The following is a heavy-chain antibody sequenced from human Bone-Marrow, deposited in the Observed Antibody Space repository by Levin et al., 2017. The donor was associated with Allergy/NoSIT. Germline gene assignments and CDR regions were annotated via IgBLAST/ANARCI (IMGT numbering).Heavy chain of an antibody. J-gene: IGHJ3*02. V-gene: IGHV5-51*01. D-gene: IGHD3-16*02. CDR3: ARERDTSTRDAFDI. CDR2: IYPGDSRS. Sequence: GGSLRLSCKGSGYTFSNYWVGWVRQMPGKGLEWVGYIYPGDSRSRISPSFQGQVTLSVDKSINTAYLEWSSRKASDTAMFFCARERDTSTRDAFDIWGPGTMVSVSS. CDR1: GYTFSNYW.